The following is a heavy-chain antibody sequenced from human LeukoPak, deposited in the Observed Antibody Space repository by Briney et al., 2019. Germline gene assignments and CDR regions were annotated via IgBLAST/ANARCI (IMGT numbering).Heavy chain of an antibody. D-gene: IGHD3-16*01. CDR1: GFTVSNNY. V-gene: IGHV3-53*01. CDR3: ARDWGKTVGFEY. J-gene: IGHJ4*02. CDR2: FYYSGTT. Sequence: GGSLRLSCAASGFTVSNNYMSWVRQAPGKGLEWVSVFYYSGTTFYTDSVKGRFTMSRDNSKNTLYLQMNSLRAEDTAVYYCARDWGKTVGFEYWGQGTLVTVSS.